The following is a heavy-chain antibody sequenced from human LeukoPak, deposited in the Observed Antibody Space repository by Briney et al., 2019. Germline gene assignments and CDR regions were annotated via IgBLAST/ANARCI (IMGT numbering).Heavy chain of an antibody. CDR2: ISGSGGST. D-gene: IGHD3-22*01. CDR1: GFTFRSYA. CDR3: AKDRSTMIVVVITTNYFDY. Sequence: GGSLRLSCAASGFTFRSYAMSWVRQAPGKGLEWVSAISGSGGSTYYADSVKGRFTISRDNSKNTLYLQMNSLRAEDTAVYYCAKDRSTMIVVVITTNYFDYWGQGTLVTVSS. V-gene: IGHV3-23*01. J-gene: IGHJ4*02.